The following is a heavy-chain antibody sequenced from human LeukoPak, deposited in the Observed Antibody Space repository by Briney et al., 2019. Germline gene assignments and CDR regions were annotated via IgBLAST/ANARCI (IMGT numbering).Heavy chain of an antibody. CDR3: ARSLRLSDSSGYYYDEYFQH. V-gene: IGHV1-69*13. J-gene: IGHJ1*01. CDR2: IIPIFGTA. Sequence: SVKVSCKASGGTFSSYAISWVRQAPGQGLEWMGGIIPIFGTANYAQKFQGRVTITADESTSTAYMELSSLRSEDTAAYYCARSLRLSDSSGYYYDEYFQHWGQGTLVTVSS. CDR1: GGTFSSYA. D-gene: IGHD3-22*01.